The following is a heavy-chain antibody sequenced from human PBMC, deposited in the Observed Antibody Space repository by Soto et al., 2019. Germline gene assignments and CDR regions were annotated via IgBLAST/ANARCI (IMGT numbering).Heavy chain of an antibody. CDR2: IYPGDSDT. CDR3: ARRRYYDSSGYGDYYYYGMDV. Sequence: GESLKISCKASGYNFNSYWIGWLRQRPGEGLEWVGIIYPGDSDTRYSPSFLGLVTISVDKSITTAYVRWSSLKASDTAMYYCARRRYYDSSGYGDYYYYGMDVWGQGTTVPVSS. CDR1: GYNFNSYW. V-gene: IGHV5-51*01. J-gene: IGHJ6*02. D-gene: IGHD3-22*01.